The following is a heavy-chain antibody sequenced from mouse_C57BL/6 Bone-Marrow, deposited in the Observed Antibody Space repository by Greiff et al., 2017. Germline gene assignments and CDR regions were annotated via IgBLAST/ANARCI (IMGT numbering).Heavy chain of an antibody. CDR3: TRGGSCYSFIYAMDY. J-gene: IGHJ4*01. CDR1: GYTFTSYW. CDR2: IHPNSGST. D-gene: IGHD2-12*01. V-gene: IGHV1-64*01. Sequence: VQLQQPGAELVKPGASVKLSCKASGYTFTSYWMHWVKQRPGQGLEWIGMIHPNSGSTNYNEKFKSKATLTVDKSSSTAYMQLSSLTTEDAAVYYCTRGGSCYSFIYAMDYWGQGTSVTVSA.